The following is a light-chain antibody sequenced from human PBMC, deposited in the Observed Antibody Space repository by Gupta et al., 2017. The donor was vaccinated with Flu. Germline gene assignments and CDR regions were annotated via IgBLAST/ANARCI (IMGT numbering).Light chain of an antibody. CDR1: STDIGSYDY. V-gene: IGLV2-14*01. J-gene: IGLJ1*01. Sequence: QSALTKPASVSGSPGKSITISCNGTSTDIGSYDYVSWYQQPPGKAPKLIIFAVSDRPSGISYRFSGSKSANTASLTISGLQAEDEADYYCCSYRDIVTLVFGTGTRVNV. CDR3: CSYRDIVTLV. CDR2: AVS.